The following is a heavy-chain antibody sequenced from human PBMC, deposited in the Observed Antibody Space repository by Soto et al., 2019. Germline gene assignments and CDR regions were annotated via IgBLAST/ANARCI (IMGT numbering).Heavy chain of an antibody. CDR1: GFTFSSYA. V-gene: IGHV3-23*01. CDR3: ARGGASNYYDSSGYYGGALDY. D-gene: IGHD3-22*01. CDR2: ISGSGGST. Sequence: PGGSLRLSCAASGFTFSSYAMSWVRQAPGKGLEWVSAISGSGGSTYYADSVKGRFTISRDNSKNSLYLQMNSLRAGDTAVYYCARGGASNYYDSSGYYGGALDYWGQGTLVTVSS. J-gene: IGHJ4*02.